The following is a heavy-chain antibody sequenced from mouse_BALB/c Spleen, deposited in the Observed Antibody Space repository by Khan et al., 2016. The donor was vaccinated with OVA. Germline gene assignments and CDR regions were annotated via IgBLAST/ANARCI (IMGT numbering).Heavy chain of an antibody. J-gene: IGHJ3*01. CDR1: GYAFTDYN. D-gene: IGHD1-1*01. CDR3: ARGGFGSPFAY. V-gene: IGHV1-18*01. Sequence: VRLQQSGPELVKPGASVKIPCKASGYAFTDYNMDWVKQSHGKSLEWIGDITPNNGGTIYNQKFKDKATLTVDRSSHTAYMELRSLTSEDTAVYYCARGGFGSPFAYWGQGTLVTVSA. CDR2: ITPNNGGT.